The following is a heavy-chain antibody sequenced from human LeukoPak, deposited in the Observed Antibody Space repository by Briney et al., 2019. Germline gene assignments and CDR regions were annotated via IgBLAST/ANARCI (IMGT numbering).Heavy chain of an antibody. V-gene: IGHV4-39*07. J-gene: IGHJ6*03. CDR3: ARNRISGYRYGNNYYYYMDV. Sequence: KPSETLSLTCTVSGGSISSSSYYWGWIRQPPGKGLEWIGSIYYSGSTYYNPSLKSRVTISVDTSKNQFSLKLSSVTAADTAVYYCARNRISGYRYGNNYYYYMDVWGKGTTVTVSS. CDR1: GGSISSSSYY. CDR2: IYYSGST. D-gene: IGHD5-18*01.